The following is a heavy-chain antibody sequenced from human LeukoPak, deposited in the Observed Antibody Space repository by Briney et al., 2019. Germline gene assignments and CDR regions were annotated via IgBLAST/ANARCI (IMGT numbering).Heavy chain of an antibody. Sequence: SETLSLTCTVPGDSLNTYYWTCIRQTPGKELEWIGFVASSGTSNYNPSLKSRVSISIDTSKNQFSLALTSVTPADTAVYYCARVVRGVVTSNWFDPWGQGTLVSVSS. CDR2: VASSGTS. V-gene: IGHV4-59*01. CDR3: ARVVRGVVTSNWFDP. D-gene: IGHD2-21*02. CDR1: GDSLNTYY. J-gene: IGHJ5*02.